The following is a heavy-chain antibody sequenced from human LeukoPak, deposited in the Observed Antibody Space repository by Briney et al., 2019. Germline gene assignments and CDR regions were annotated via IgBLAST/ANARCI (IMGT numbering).Heavy chain of an antibody. J-gene: IGHJ6*03. CDR3: ARAGYSYGYYYYYMDV. Sequence: GGSLRLSCAASGFTFSSYSMNWVRQAPGKGLEWVSYISCSSSTIYYADSVKGRFTISRDNAKNSLYLQMNSLRAEDTAVYYCARAGYSYGYYYYYMDVWGKGTTVTVSS. D-gene: IGHD5-18*01. CDR2: ISCSSSTI. V-gene: IGHV3-48*01. CDR1: GFTFSSYS.